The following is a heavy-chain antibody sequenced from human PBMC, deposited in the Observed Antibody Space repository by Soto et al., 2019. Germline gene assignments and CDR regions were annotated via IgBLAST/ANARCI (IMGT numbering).Heavy chain of an antibody. V-gene: IGHV1-8*01. CDR1: GYTFTSYD. CDR2: MNPNSGNT. Sequence: ASVKVSCKASGYTFTSYDINWVRQATGQGLEWMGWMNPNSGNTGYAQKFQGRVTMTRNTYISTAYMELSSLRSEDTAVYYCARGAGSWYSGYYYYYYGMDVWGQGTTVTVSS. D-gene: IGHD6-13*01. J-gene: IGHJ6*02. CDR3: ARGAGSWYSGYYYYYYGMDV.